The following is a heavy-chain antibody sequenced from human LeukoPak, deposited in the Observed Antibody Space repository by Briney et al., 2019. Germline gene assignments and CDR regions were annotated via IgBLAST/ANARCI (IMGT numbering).Heavy chain of an antibody. Sequence: PERSLRLSCAASGFTLSSYAMHWVRQAPGKGLEWVAVISYVGDDQFYAESVKGRFTISRDNSEKTVFLQMNSLRGEDTAVYYCAKDRSSGPHYYYGMDVWGQGTTVIVSS. D-gene: IGHD6-25*01. CDR3: AKDRSSGPHYYYGMDV. J-gene: IGHJ6*02. CDR2: ISYVGDDQ. CDR1: GFTLSSYA. V-gene: IGHV3-30*18.